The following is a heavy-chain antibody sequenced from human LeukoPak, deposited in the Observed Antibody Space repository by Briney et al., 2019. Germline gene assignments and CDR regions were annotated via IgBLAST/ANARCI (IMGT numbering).Heavy chain of an antibody. J-gene: IGHJ4*02. CDR3: ARDNSLRYFDWLLAYYFDY. CDR2: ISYDGSNK. Sequence: GGSLRLSCAASGFTFSSYAMHWVRQASGKGLEWVAVISYDGSNKYYADSVKGRFTISRDNSKNTLYLQMNSLRAEDTAVYYCARDNSLRYFDWLLAYYFDYWGQGTLVTVSS. D-gene: IGHD3-9*01. V-gene: IGHV3-30-3*01. CDR1: GFTFSSYA.